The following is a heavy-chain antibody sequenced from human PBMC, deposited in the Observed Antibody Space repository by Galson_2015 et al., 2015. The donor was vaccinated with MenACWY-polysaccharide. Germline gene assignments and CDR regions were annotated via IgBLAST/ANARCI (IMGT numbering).Heavy chain of an antibody. V-gene: IGHV1-2*02. Sequence: SVKVSCKASGYTFTGCFMHWLRQAPGQGLEWMGWINPNSGATDYAQKFQGRVTMTRDTSINTAYMELSRLRSDDTTVYYCARVPTYQTPGGNWFAPWGQGTLVTVSS. D-gene: IGHD3-16*01. CDR1: GYTFTGCF. CDR2: INPNSGAT. CDR3: ARVPTYQTPGGNWFAP. J-gene: IGHJ5*02.